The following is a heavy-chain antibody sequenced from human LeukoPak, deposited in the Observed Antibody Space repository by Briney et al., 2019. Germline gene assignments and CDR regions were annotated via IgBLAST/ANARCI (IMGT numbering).Heavy chain of an antibody. V-gene: IGHV4-39*01. CDR1: SLTCTDSY. D-gene: IGHD3/OR15-3a*01. Sequence: SLTCTDSYWGWIRQPPGKGLEWIGSIYYSGNTYYNASLKSQVSISIDTSKSQFSLRLTSVTAADTAVYYCARQTGSGLFILPGGQGTLVTVSS. CDR2: IYYSGNT. CDR3: ARQTGSGLFILP. J-gene: IGHJ4*02.